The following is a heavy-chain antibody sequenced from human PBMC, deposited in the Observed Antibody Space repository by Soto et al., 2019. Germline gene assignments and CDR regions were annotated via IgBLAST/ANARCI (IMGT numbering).Heavy chain of an antibody. CDR1: GGSISSNNW. CDR2: IFHDGSV. J-gene: IGHJ4*02. Sequence: VQLQESGPGLVNPSGTLSLTCAVSGGSISSNNWWSWVRQPPGKGLEWIGEIFHDGSVNYNPSLSGRVTISVDKSNNQVSLNLNSVTAADTAICYCARVMDGPTYLPSGLDYWGQGTLVTVSS. CDR3: ARVMDGPTYLPSGLDY. V-gene: IGHV4-4*02. D-gene: IGHD2-8*01.